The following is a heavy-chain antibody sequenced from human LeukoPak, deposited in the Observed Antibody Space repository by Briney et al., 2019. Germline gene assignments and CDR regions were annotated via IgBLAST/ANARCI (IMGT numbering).Heavy chain of an antibody. Sequence: GRSLRLSCAASGFTFDDYAMHWVRQAPGKGLEWVSGISWNSGSIGYADSVKGRFTISRGNAKNSLYLQMNSLRAEDTALYYCAKDKYSSVLGMDVWGQGTTVTVSS. CDR2: ISWNSGSI. V-gene: IGHV3-9*01. CDR3: AKDKYSSVLGMDV. D-gene: IGHD6-19*01. J-gene: IGHJ6*02. CDR1: GFTFDDYA.